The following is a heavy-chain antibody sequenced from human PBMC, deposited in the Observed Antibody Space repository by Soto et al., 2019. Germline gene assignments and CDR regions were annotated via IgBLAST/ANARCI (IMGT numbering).Heavy chain of an antibody. D-gene: IGHD1-1*01. V-gene: IGHV3-30-3*01. CDR1: GFTFSNND. CDR2: ISYDGSNR. J-gene: IGHJ6*02. Sequence: QVQLVESGGGVVQPGRSLRLSCAASGFTFSNNDMDWVRQAPGKGLEWVAVISYDGSNRYIAESVKGRFTISRDNSKNTLFLQMNSLRAEDTAVYYCARGTTTTALSAMDVWGQATAVTVSS. CDR3: ARGTTTTALSAMDV.